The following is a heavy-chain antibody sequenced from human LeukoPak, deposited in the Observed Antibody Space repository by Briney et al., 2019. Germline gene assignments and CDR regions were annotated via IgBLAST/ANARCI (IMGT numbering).Heavy chain of an antibody. Sequence: GGSLRLSCVTSGFTFSNYAMSWVRQAPGKGLEWVSAISGSGGSTYYADSVKGRFTISRDNSKNTLYLKMNSLRAEDRAVYYCAVGGTIRGQGTLVTVSS. D-gene: IGHD1-26*01. CDR3: AVGGTI. V-gene: IGHV3-23*01. CDR1: GFTFSNYA. CDR2: ISGSGGST. J-gene: IGHJ4*02.